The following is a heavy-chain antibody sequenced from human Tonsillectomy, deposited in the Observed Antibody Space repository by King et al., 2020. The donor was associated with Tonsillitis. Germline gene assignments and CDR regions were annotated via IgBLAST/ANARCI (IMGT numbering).Heavy chain of an antibody. CDR2: IHYNGGA. D-gene: IGHD4-11*01. V-gene: IGHV4-31*11. CDR1: GVSITSSGYY. J-gene: IGHJ4*02. Sequence: QLQESGPGLVKPSQTLSLTCGVSGVSITSSGYYWTWIRQHPGKGLESIGYIHYNGGAYYNPSLKSRLTMSVDTSKHQFSLKLTSLTVADTAVYYCARRSLESQQLPGYLDYWGQGTLVTVSS. CDR3: ARRSLESQQLPGYLDY.